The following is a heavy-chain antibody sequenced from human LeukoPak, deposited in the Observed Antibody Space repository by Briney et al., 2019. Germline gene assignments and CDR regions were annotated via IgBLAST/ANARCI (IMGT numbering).Heavy chain of an antibody. CDR1: GYSISSGYY. CDR3: ARHHYYDSTGFDY. Sequence: KPSETLSLTCAVSGYSISSGYYWGWIRQPPGKGLEWIGSIYYSGSTYYNPSLKSRVAISVDTSKDQFSLKLSSVTAADTAVYYCARHHYYDSTGFDYWGQGTLVTVSS. D-gene: IGHD3-22*01. CDR2: IYYSGST. V-gene: IGHV4-38-2*01. J-gene: IGHJ4*02.